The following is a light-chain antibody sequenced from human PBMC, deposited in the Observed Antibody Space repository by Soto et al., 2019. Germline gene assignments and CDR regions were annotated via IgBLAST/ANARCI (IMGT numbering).Light chain of an antibody. J-gene: IGKJ2*02. V-gene: IGKV1-5*03. Sequence: DIQVTQAPSTLSASGGDRVTITCRVSQSISTWLAWYQQKPGKAPKLLRYKASSLKSGVPSRFSGSGSGTEFTPTIRSLKHDDFATFPCQQYHSSPWTFGHRTKLDIK. CDR3: QQYHSSPWT. CDR2: KAS. CDR1: QSISTW.